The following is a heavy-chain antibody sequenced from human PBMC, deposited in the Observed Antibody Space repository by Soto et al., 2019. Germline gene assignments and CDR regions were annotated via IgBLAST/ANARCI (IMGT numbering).Heavy chain of an antibody. Sequence: PSETLSLTCTVSGGSISSSSYYWGWIRQPPGKGLEWIGSIYYSGSTYYNPSLKSRVTISVDTSKNQFSLKLSSVTAADTAVYYCARVGTGTTVYYFDYWGQGTLVTVSS. CDR3: ARVGTGTTVYYFDY. D-gene: IGHD1-7*01. J-gene: IGHJ4*02. CDR1: GGSISSSSYY. V-gene: IGHV4-39*01. CDR2: IYYSGST.